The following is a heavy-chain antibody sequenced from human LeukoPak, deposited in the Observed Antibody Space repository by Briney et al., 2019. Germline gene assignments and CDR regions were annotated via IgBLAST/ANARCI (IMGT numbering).Heavy chain of an antibody. CDR1: GGSISSSSYF. CDR3: ARHRFGGFYYFDY. Sequence: SETLSLTCTVSGGSISSSSYFSGWIRLPPGKGLEWIGSIYYSGSTYYNPSLKSRVTISVDTSKNQFSLKLTSVTASDTAVYYCARHRFGGFYYFDYWGQGTLVTVSS. J-gene: IGHJ4*02. CDR2: IYYSGST. V-gene: IGHV4-39*01. D-gene: IGHD3-10*01.